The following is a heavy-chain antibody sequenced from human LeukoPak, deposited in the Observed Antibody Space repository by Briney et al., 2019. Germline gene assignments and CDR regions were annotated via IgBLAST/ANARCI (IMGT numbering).Heavy chain of an antibody. CDR2: IHTGGST. CDR3: ARARDFDY. CDR1: GGSISSYY. Sequence: ETLSLTCTVSGGSISSYYWSWIRQPPGKGLEWVSVIHTGGSTYYADSVKGRFIISRDYSKNTLYLQMNSLRAEDTAVYYCARARDFDYWGQGTLVTVSS. J-gene: IGHJ4*02. V-gene: IGHV3-66*01.